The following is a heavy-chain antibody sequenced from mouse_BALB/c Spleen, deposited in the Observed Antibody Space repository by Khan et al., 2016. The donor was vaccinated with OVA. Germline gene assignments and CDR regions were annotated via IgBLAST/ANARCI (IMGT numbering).Heavy chain of an antibody. CDR2: IIPSNDYT. CDR1: GYTFTTYT. D-gene: IGHD2-14*01. V-gene: IGHV1-4*01. Sequence: VQLKQSGAELARPGASVKMSCKASGYTFTTYTIHWVKQRPGQGLEWIGYIIPSNDYTNYNQKFKDRATLTADKSSSTAYMQLSSLTSEYSTVYYCAGEGAYYRCDGWFAYWGQGTLVTVSA. CDR3: AGEGAYYRCDGWFAY. J-gene: IGHJ3*01.